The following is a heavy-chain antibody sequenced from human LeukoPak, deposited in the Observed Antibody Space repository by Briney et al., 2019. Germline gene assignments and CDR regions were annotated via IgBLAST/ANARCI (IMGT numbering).Heavy chain of an antibody. Sequence: PGRSLRLSCAASGFTFDDYAMHWVRQAPGKGLEWVSGISWNSGSIGYADSVKGRFTISRDNAKNSLYLQMNSLRAEDTAVYYCASGGAYCGGDCYPAQDDYWGQGTLVTVSS. V-gene: IGHV3-9*01. CDR2: ISWNSGSI. J-gene: IGHJ4*02. CDR3: ASGGAYCGGDCYPAQDDY. CDR1: GFTFDDYA. D-gene: IGHD2-21*02.